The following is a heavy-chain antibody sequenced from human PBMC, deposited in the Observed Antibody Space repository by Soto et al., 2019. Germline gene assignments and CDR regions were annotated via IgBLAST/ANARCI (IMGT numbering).Heavy chain of an antibody. Sequence: SETLSLTCAVYGGSFSGYYWSWIRQPPGKGLEWIGEINHSGSTNYNPSLKSRVTISVDTSKNQFSLKLSSVTAADTAVYYCARGGRDCGGDCYPREDFDYWGQGTLVTVSS. V-gene: IGHV4-34*01. CDR1: GGSFSGYY. CDR3: ARGGRDCGGDCYPREDFDY. CDR2: INHSGST. J-gene: IGHJ4*02. D-gene: IGHD2-21*02.